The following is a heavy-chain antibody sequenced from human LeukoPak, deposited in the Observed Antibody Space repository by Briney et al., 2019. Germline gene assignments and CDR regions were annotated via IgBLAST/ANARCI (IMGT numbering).Heavy chain of an antibody. CDR3: ARDLANQLDDY. D-gene: IGHD2-2*01. CDR2: IKRDGSDK. V-gene: IGHV3-7*01. J-gene: IGHJ4*02. Sequence: PGGSLRLSCATSGFIFNNYWMSWVRQAPGKGLEWVANIKRDGSDKYYVDSVKGRFTISRDNARNSVYLQMNSLRVEDTAVYYCARDLANQLDDYWGQGTLVTVSS. CDR1: GFIFNNYW.